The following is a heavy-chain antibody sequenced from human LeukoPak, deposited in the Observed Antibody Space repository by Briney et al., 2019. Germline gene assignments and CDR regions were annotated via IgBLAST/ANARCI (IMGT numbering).Heavy chain of an antibody. CDR3: ARGDEDAFDI. Sequence: ASVKVSCKASGYTFTSYDINWVRHATGQGLEWMGWMNPNSCNTGYAQKFQGRVTITRNTSISTAYMELSSLRSEDTAVYYCARGDEDAFDIWGQGTMVTVSS. CDR2: MNPNSCNT. CDR1: GYTFTSYD. J-gene: IGHJ3*02. V-gene: IGHV1-8*03.